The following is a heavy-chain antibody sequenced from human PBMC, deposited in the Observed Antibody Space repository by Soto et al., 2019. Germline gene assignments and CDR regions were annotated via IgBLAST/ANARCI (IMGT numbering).Heavy chain of an antibody. J-gene: IGHJ4*02. CDR3: AREGVAGGIAAEFDY. Sequence: QVQLVQSGAEVKKPGSSVKVSCKASGGTFSSYAISWVRQAPGQGLEWMGGIIPIFGIANYAQKFRGRVTITADESTSTAYMELSSLRSEDTAVYYCAREGVAGGIAAEFDYWGQGTLVTVSS. V-gene: IGHV1-69*01. CDR2: IIPIFGIA. CDR1: GGTFSSYA. D-gene: IGHD6-13*01.